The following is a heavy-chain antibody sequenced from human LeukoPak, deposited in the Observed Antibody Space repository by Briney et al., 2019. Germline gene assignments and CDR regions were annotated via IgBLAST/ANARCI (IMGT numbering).Heavy chain of an antibody. CDR1: GYTFTSYD. CDR2: MNPNSGNT. J-gene: IGHJ6*03. CDR3: ARSSSWPYYYYYYYMDV. D-gene: IGHD6-13*01. Sequence: ASVKVSCKASGYTFTSYDINWVRQATGQGLEWMGWMNPNSGNTGYAQKFQGRVTMTRNTSISTAYMELSSLRSEDTAVYYCARSSSWPYYYYYYYMDVWGKGTTVTISS. V-gene: IGHV1-8*01.